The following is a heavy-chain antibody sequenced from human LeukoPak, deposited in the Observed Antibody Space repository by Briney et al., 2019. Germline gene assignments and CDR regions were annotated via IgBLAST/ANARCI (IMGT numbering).Heavy chain of an antibody. CDR2: MNPKSCIR. CDR3: AREAKKKRWLQLMRVALDD. CDR1: GYTFTSYD. D-gene: IGHD5-24*01. J-gene: IGHJ4*02. V-gene: IGHV1-8*01. Sequence: GSVKVSXKASGYTFTSYDINWVRQTPGEGVEWFGWMNPKSCIRGYAQKFQGGDTMTRNTSKTRAYMELSTLIPEDTAVYYCAREAKKKRWLQLMRVALDDGGQGTLVTVS.